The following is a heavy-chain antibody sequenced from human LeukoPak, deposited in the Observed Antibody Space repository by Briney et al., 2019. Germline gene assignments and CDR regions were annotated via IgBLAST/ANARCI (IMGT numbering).Heavy chain of an antibody. CDR3: AKDRGIISDY. CDR2: IRHDGSHT. Sequence: PGGSLRLSCAASGFTLRSYGMHWLRQAPGKGLEWVAYIRHDGSHTYYADSVKGRFTISRDNSKSTLYLQMNSLRVEDTAVYYCAKDRGIISDYWGQGTLVTVSS. J-gene: IGHJ4*02. V-gene: IGHV3-30*02. CDR1: GFTLRSYG. D-gene: IGHD3-10*01.